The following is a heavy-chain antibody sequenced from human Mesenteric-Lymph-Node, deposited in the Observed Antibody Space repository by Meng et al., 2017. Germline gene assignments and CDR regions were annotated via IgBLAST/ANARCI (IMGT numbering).Heavy chain of an antibody. Sequence: GESLKISCAASGFTFSSYALSWVRQAPGKGLEWVSVISGTGGNTYYADSVKGRFTISRDNSKNTLYLQMDTLRAEDTALYYCARSVDTAMVYFDYWGQGTLVTVSS. CDR3: ARSVDTAMVYFDY. CDR1: GFTFSSYA. CDR2: ISGTGGNT. V-gene: IGHV3-23*01. D-gene: IGHD5-18*01. J-gene: IGHJ4*02.